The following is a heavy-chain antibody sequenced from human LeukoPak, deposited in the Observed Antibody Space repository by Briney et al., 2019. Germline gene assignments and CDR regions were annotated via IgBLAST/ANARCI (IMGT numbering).Heavy chain of an antibody. CDR1: GFTFDNFG. D-gene: IGHD2-15*01. Sequence: PGGSLRLSCAASGFTFDNFGMSWVRQAPGEGLEGVSYITLDGGSTDYADSVKGRFTISRDNAKKSLYLQMNSLRAEDTALYYCARQTDSFGVRVDDAFDIWGQGAMVTVSS. V-gene: IGHV3-20*04. CDR2: ITLDGGST. J-gene: IGHJ3*02. CDR3: ARQTDSFGVRVDDAFDI.